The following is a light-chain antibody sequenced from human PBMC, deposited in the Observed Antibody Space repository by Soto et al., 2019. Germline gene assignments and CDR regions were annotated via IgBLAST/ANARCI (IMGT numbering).Light chain of an antibody. J-gene: IGKJ2*01. CDR3: QQFDNFPRT. V-gene: IGKV1-33*01. CDR2: DAS. CDR1: RDIGNY. Sequence: DIQMTQSPSSLSASVGDRVTITCRASRDIGNYLNWYQQKPGKAPVLLIYDASKLEGGVPSRFSGSGSGTDFIFTISTLQPEDIGTYYCQQFDNFPRTFGQGTNLEVK.